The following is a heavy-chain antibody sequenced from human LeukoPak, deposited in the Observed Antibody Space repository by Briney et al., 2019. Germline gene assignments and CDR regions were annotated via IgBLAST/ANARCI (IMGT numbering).Heavy chain of an antibody. CDR1: GGTFSSYA. D-gene: IGHD3-22*01. Sequence: SVKVSCKASGGTFSSYAISWVRQAPGQGPEWMGGIIPIFGTANYAQKFQGRVTITTDESTSTAYMELSRLRSEDTAVYYCAQERYDSSGYPDAFDIWGQGTMVTVSS. CDR2: IIPIFGTA. CDR3: AQERYDSSGYPDAFDI. J-gene: IGHJ3*02. V-gene: IGHV1-69*05.